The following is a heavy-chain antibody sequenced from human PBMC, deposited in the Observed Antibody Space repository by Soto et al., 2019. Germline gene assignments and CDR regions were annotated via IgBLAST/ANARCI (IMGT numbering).Heavy chain of an antibody. J-gene: IGHJ4*02. D-gene: IGHD5-12*01. CDR1: GGSISSYY. Sequence: SETLSLTCTVSGGSISSYYWSWIRQPPGKGLEWIGYIYYSGSTNYNPSLKSRVTISVDTSKNQFSLKLSSVTAADTAVYYCARGVATTASDYWGQGTLVTLSS. V-gene: IGHV4-59*01. CDR2: IYYSGST. CDR3: ARGVATTASDY.